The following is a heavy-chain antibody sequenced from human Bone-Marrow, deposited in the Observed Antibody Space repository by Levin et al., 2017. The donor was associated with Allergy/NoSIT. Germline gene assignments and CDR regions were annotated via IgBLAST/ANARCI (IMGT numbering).Heavy chain of an antibody. CDR1: GASIRSGAYY. Sequence: SCTVSGASIRSGAYYWSWVRQPPRQGLEWIGYIYYNGSTYFNPSLKSRVSISVDTSKNQFSLKLSSVTAADTAHYYCARVLAGFDGSAMAYDYWGRGSLVTVSS. J-gene: IGHJ4*02. CDR3: ARVLAGFDGSAMAYDY. D-gene: IGHD3-10*01. CDR2: IYYNGST. V-gene: IGHV4-31*03.